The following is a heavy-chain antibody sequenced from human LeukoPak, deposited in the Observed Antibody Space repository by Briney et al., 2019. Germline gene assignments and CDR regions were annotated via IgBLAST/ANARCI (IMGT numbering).Heavy chain of an antibody. Sequence: GGSLRLSCAASGFTFSSYAMHRVRQAPGKGLEWVAVISYDGSNRYYADSVKGRFTISRDNSQHTLFLQMNSLRAEDTAVYYCASWVPDRGFDYWGQGTLVTVSS. CDR2: ISYDGSNR. V-gene: IGHV3-30-3*01. CDR3: ASWVPDRGFDY. D-gene: IGHD4/OR15-4a*01. CDR1: GFTFSSYA. J-gene: IGHJ4*02.